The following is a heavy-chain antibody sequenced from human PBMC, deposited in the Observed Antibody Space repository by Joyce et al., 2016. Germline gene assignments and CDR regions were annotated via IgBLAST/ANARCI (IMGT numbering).Heavy chain of an antibody. CDR1: GGSISSAPW. Sequence: QVQLQESGPGLVKPSGTLSLTCAVSGGSISSAPWWSWVRQPPGKGLEWIGESYLGGSTTYSPSLKSRVTIAVDKSKNQLSLKMNSVTAADTAVYYCARNGAYSQDSWGQGTLVTVSS. CDR3: ARNGAYSQDS. D-gene: IGHD5-12*01. CDR2: SYLGGST. J-gene: IGHJ5*01. V-gene: IGHV4-4*02.